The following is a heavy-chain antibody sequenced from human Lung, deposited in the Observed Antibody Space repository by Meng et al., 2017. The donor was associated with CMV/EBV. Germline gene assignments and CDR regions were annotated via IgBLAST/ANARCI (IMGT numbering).Heavy chain of an antibody. J-gene: IGHJ6*02. V-gene: IGHV3-30-3*01. CDR1: GFTFSSYA. CDR3: ARVNIVVVPAAPLDV. CDR2: ISYDGSNK. Sequence: GESLKISCAASGFTFSSYAMHWVRQAPGKGLEWVAVISYDGSNKYYADSVKGRFTISRDNSKNTLCLQMNSLRAEDTAVYYCARVNIVVVPAAPLDVWGQGTXVTVSS. D-gene: IGHD2-2*01.